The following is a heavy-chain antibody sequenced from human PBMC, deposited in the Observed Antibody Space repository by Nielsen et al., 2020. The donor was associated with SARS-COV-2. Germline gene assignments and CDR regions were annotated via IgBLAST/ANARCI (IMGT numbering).Heavy chain of an antibody. CDR1: GGPISSYY. J-gene: IGHJ4*02. V-gene: IGHV4-59*12. D-gene: IGHD5-18*01. Sequence: SETLSLTCTVSGGPISSYYWSWIRQPPGEGLEWIGYIDHSGRTNYNPSLKSRVTISVDTSKNQFSLKLSSVTAADTAVYYCARGLYSYGPTPGYWGQGTLVTVSS. CDR3: ARGLYSYGPTPGY. CDR2: IDHSGRT.